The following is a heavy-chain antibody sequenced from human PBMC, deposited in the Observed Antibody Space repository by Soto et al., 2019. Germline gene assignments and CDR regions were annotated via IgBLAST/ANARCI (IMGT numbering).Heavy chain of an antibody. D-gene: IGHD3-3*01. V-gene: IGHV4-34*01. J-gene: IGHJ4*02. CDR2: INHSGRT. Sequence: LSLTCAVYGGSFSGYCWSWIRQPPGKGLEWIGEINHSGRTNYNPSLKSRVTISVDTSKSQFSLKLSSVTAADTAVYYCARGRKYYDFWSGYSHPRYYFNYWGQGTLVTVSS. CDR1: GGSFSGYC. CDR3: ARGRKYYDFWSGYSHPRYYFNY.